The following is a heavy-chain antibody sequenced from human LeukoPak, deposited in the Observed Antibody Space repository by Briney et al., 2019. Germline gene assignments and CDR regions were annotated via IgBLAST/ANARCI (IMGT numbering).Heavy chain of an antibody. CDR2: IIGSGGST. CDR3: ATNKGAAPEERADY. CDR1: GFPFSSYA. Sequence: GGSLRLSCGAYGFPFSSYAMSWVRQAPGKVLEWVSAIIGSGGSTYYADCVKGRFTIPRDDSKKTRYLQMNSLRAEDTAVYYCATNKGAAPEERADYWGQGTLVTVSS. D-gene: IGHD1-1*01. V-gene: IGHV3-23*01. J-gene: IGHJ4*02.